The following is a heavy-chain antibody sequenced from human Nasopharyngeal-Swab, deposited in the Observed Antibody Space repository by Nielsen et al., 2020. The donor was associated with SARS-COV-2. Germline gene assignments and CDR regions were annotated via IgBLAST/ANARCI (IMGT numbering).Heavy chain of an antibody. CDR1: GFTFSSYS. V-gene: IGHV3-7*01. D-gene: IGHD6-13*01. Sequence: GESLKISCAASGFTFSSYSMNWVRQAPGKGLEWVANIKQDGSEKYYVDSVKGRFTISRDNAKNSLYLQMNSLRAEDTAVYYCSSAAGTFDYWGQGTLVTVSS. CDR2: IKQDGSEK. CDR3: SSAAGTFDY. J-gene: IGHJ4*02.